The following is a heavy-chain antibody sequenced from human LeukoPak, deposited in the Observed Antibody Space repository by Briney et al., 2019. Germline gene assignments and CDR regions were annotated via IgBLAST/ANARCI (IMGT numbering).Heavy chain of an antibody. D-gene: IGHD3-22*01. Sequence: GGSLRLSCAASGFTFSSYGMHWVRQAPGKGLEWVSYISSSGSTIYYADSVKGRFTISRDNAKNSLYLQMNSLRAEDTAVYYCARSDSSGYYNWFDPWGQGTLVTVSS. CDR1: GFTFSSYG. V-gene: IGHV3-48*04. CDR2: ISSSGSTI. J-gene: IGHJ5*02. CDR3: ARSDSSGYYNWFDP.